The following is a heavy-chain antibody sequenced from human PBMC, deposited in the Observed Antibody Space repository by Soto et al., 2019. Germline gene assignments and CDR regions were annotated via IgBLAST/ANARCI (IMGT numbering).Heavy chain of an antibody. CDR2: IYHSGST. V-gene: IGHV4-30-2*01. CDR1: GGSISNGGYS. J-gene: IGHJ4*02. Sequence: SETLSLTCAVSGGSISNGGYSWSWIRQPPGKGLEWIGYIYHSGSTYYNPSLKSRVTISVDRSKNQFSLKLSSVTAADTAVYYCASGLVTTIHYWGQGTLVTSPQ. CDR3: ASGLVTTIHY. D-gene: IGHD4-17*01.